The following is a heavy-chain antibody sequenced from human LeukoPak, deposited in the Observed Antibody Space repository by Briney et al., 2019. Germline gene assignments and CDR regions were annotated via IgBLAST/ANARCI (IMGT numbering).Heavy chain of an antibody. D-gene: IGHD6-6*01. CDR2: ISYDGTKK. CDR1: GFNFNNHA. J-gene: IGHJ4*02. V-gene: IGHV3-30*04. Sequence: GGSLRLSCAASGFNFNNHALHWVRQAPGKGLEWVTLISYDGTKKYYADSVKGRFTVSRDKSSNTAQLQMNSLRPEDTGLYYCAREAEFSSSPTFDSWGQGVLVTVSS. CDR3: AREAEFSSSPTFDS.